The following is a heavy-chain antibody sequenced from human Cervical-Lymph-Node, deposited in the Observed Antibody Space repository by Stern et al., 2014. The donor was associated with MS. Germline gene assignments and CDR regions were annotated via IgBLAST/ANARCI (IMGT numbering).Heavy chain of an antibody. CDR2: ISWNSGSI. Sequence: VQLVQSGGGLVQPGRSLRLSCAASGFTFDDYAMHWVRQAPGKGLEWVSGISWNSGSIGYADSVKGRFTISRDNAKNSLYLQMNSLRAEDTALYYCAKDIASAAGTVWSSGWYYYFDYWGQGTLVTVSS. D-gene: IGHD6-19*01. CDR1: GFTFDDYA. J-gene: IGHJ4*02. CDR3: AKDIASAAGTVWSSGWYYYFDY. V-gene: IGHV3-9*01.